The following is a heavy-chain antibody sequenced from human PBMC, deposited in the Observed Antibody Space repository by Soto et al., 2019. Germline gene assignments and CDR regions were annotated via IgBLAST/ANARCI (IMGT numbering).Heavy chain of an antibody. Sequence: GGSLRLSCAASGFTFSGYAMSWVRQAPGERLEWVSVISASGGSTYYADSAKGRFTTSRDNSKNTMYLQMNSLRAEDTAIYYCAKDLDSSGWYTFLFDYWGQGTLVTVSS. CDR1: GFTFSGYA. CDR2: ISASGGST. D-gene: IGHD6-19*01. V-gene: IGHV3-23*01. CDR3: AKDLDSSGWYTFLFDY. J-gene: IGHJ4*02.